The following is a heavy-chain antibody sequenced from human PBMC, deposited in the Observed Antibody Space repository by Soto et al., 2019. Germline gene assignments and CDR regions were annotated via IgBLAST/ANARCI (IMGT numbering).Heavy chain of an antibody. CDR1: GFTFSDYS. V-gene: IGHV3-23*01. J-gene: IGHJ4*02. Sequence: EVQLSESGGGFVHPGGSQRLSCAASGFTFSDYSMSWVRQAPGKGLEWVSCISVDGENTYYADSVKGRFTISRDDSRNIVFLQMTSLRLEDTAIYFGARDTRYWGEWSGFQVWGQGALVTVSS. D-gene: IGHD3-16*01. CDR2: ISVDGENT. CDR3: ARDTRYWGEWSGFQV.